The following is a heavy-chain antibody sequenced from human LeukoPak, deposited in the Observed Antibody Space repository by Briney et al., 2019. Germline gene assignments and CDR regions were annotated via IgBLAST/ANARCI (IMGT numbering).Heavy chain of an antibody. CDR1: DDSITMYY. V-gene: IGHV4-59*01. CDR2: VDHTGST. Sequence: SETLSLTCSVSDDSITMYYWTWIRQPPGKGLEWIGYVDHTGSTNFNPSLNGRVSISRDTSKNLFSLRLRSVTAADTAVYFCARGRGRYFDWLFNDYWGQGTLVTVSS. D-gene: IGHD3-9*01. J-gene: IGHJ4*02. CDR3: ARGRGRYFDWLFNDY.